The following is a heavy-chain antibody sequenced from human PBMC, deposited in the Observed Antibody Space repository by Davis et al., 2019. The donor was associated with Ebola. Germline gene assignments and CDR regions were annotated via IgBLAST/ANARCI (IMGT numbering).Heavy chain of an antibody. D-gene: IGHD4-11*01. CDR1: GYTFIDYY. CDR3: ARGHNYAHEY. J-gene: IGHJ4*02. Sequence: ASVKVSCKASGYTFIDYYMHWVRQAPGQGLEWMGRINPNSGDTNYSQKFQGRVTMTRDTSISTVYMELSSLRYDDTADYYCARGHNYAHEYWGQGTLVTVSS. CDR2: INPNSGDT. V-gene: IGHV1-2*06.